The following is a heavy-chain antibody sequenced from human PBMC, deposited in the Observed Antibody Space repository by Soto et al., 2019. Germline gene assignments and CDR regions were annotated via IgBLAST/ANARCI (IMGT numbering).Heavy chain of an antibody. CDR2: IYYSRSD. CDR1: GDSINSADYY. J-gene: IGHJ4*02. CDR3: ARVVQFYDSSGYSFYYFDY. D-gene: IGHD3-22*01. Sequence: SETLSLTCTVSGDSINSADYYWSWLRQPPGKGLGWIGYIYYSRSDYYNPSLGRRATITIDTSRNQFSLNLMSVTAADTAVYYCARVVQFYDSSGYSFYYFDYWGQGALVTVSS. V-gene: IGHV4-30-4*01.